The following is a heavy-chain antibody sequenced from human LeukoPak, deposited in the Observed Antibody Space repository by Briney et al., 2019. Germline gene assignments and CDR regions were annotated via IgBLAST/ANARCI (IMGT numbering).Heavy chain of an antibody. CDR1: GFTFSSYW. D-gene: IGHD3-22*01. CDR2: IKQDGSEK. J-gene: IGHJ4*02. CDR3: ARVFYYDSSGYGTFDY. V-gene: IGHV3-7*01. Sequence: HSGGSLRLSCAASGFTFSSYWMSWVRQAPGKGLEWVANIKQDGSEKYYVDSVKGRFTISRDNAKNSLYLQMNSLRAEDTAVYYCARVFYYDSSGYGTFDYWGQGTLVTVPS.